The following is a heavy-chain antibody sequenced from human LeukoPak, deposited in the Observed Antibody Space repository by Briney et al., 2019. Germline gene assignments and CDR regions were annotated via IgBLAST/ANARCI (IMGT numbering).Heavy chain of an antibody. CDR1: GYTFTSYD. V-gene: IGHV1-8*01. CDR2: MNPNSGNT. J-gene: IGHJ6*02. CDR3: ARGQVTHGTYYFYGLDV. Sequence: GASVKVSCKASGYTFTSYDINWVRQATGQGLEWMGWMNPNSGNTGYAQKFQGRVSMTRSTSISTAYMELSSLRSEDTAVYYCARGQVTHGTYYFYGLDVWGQGTTVTVSS. D-gene: IGHD2-21*02.